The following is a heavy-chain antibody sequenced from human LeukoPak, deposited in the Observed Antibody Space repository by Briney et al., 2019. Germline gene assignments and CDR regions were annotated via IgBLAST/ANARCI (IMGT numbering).Heavy chain of an antibody. CDR2: IYYSGST. V-gene: IGHV4-39*01. Sequence: SETLSLTCTVSVGSISSSSYYWGWIRQPPGKGLEWIGSIYYSGSTYYNPSLKSRVTISVDTSKNQFSLKLSSVTAADTAVYYCARLGQDYYYYGMDVWGQGTTVTVSS. CDR1: VGSISSSSYY. J-gene: IGHJ6*02. D-gene: IGHD6-13*01. CDR3: ARLGQDYYYYGMDV.